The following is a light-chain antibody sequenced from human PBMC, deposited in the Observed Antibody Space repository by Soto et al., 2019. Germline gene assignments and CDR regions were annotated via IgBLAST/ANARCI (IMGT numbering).Light chain of an antibody. J-gene: IGKJ5*01. CDR2: GAS. Sequence: EIVMTQSPANLSVSPGKRATLSCRASRSVKTNLAWYQQNPGQAPRLLIYGASTRATNVSARFSGSGSGTEFTLTISSLQSEDFALYYCQQYNHWPPFTFGPGTQLEIK. CDR1: RSVKTN. CDR3: QQYNHWPPFT. V-gene: IGKV3-15*01.